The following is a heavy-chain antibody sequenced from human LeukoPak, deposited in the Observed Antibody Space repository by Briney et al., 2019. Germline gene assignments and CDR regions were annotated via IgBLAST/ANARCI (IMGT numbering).Heavy chain of an antibody. Sequence: SETLSLTCTVSGVSISSYYWSWIRQPPGKGLEWIGSIYSSGSTYYNSSLKSRVTISIDTSKNQVSLKMSSATAADTAVYYCAKSGGYGLIDYWGQGTLVTVSS. D-gene: IGHD6-25*01. CDR3: AKSGGYGLIDY. CDR1: GVSISSYY. V-gene: IGHV4-59*05. CDR2: IYSSGST. J-gene: IGHJ4*01.